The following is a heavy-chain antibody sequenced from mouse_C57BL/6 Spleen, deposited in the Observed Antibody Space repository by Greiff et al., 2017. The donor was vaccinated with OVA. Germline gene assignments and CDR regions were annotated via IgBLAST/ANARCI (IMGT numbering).Heavy chain of an antibody. V-gene: IGHV5-4*01. CDR3: ARGNYYGSSYDWYFDV. Sequence: EVQVVESGGGLVKPGGSLKLSCAASGFTFSSYAMSWVRQTPEKRLEWVATISDGGSYTYYPDNVKGRFTISRDNAKNNLYLQMSHLKSEDTAMYYCARGNYYGSSYDWYFDVWGTGTTVTVSS. D-gene: IGHD1-1*01. CDR1: GFTFSSYA. J-gene: IGHJ1*03. CDR2: ISDGGSYT.